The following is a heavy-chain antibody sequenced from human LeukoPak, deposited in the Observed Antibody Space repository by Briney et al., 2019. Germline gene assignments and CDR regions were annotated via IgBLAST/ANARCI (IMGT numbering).Heavy chain of an antibody. CDR2: ISSSSSYI. CDR3: ASLIAVAPKGYFDY. D-gene: IGHD6-19*01. CDR1: GFSFSSYG. V-gene: IGHV3-21*01. Sequence: GGSLRLSCAASGFSFSSYGMIWVRQAPGKGLEWVSSISSSSSYIYYADSVKGRFTISRDNAKNSLYLQMNSLRAEDTAVYYCASLIAVAPKGYFDYWGQGTLVTVSS. J-gene: IGHJ4*02.